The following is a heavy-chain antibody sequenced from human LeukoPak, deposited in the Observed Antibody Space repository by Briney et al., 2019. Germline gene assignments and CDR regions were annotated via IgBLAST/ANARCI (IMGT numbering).Heavy chain of an antibody. Sequence: GGSLRLSCAASGFTFSSYGMHWVRQAPGKGLDWVAVISNDGSKKYYADSVKGRFTISRDNSKNTLSLQVSSLRAEDTAVYYCAKDRYSYAFGYSDSWGQGTLVTVSS. CDR2: ISNDGSKK. D-gene: IGHD5-18*01. V-gene: IGHV3-30*18. CDR1: GFTFSSYG. CDR3: AKDRYSYAFGYSDS. J-gene: IGHJ4*02.